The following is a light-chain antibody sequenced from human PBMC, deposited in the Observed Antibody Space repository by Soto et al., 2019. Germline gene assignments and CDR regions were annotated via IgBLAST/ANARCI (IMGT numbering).Light chain of an antibody. CDR3: VAWDDSLNGFV. V-gene: IGLV1-44*01. J-gene: IGLJ1*01. CDR2: GNN. CDR1: GSNIGSHT. Sequence: QSLLTQPPSASGTPGQRVTISCSGSGSNIGSHTVNWYQQLPGTAPKLLINGNNQRPSGVPDRFSGSKSGTSASRAISGLQSEDEADYYCVAWDDSLNGFVFGTGTKVTVL.